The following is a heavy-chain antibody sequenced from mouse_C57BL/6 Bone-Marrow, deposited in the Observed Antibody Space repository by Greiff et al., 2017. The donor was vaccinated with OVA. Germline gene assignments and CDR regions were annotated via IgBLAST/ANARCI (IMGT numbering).Heavy chain of an antibody. J-gene: IGHJ3*01. CDR2: IFPGSGST. Sequence: QVQLKQSGPELVKPGASVKISCKASGYTFTDYYINWVKQRPGQGLEWIGWIFPGSGSTYYNEKFKGKATLTVDKSSSTAYMLLSSLTSEDSAVYFCARESIRRTGFFAYWGQGTLVTVSA. CDR1: GYTFTDYY. V-gene: IGHV1-75*01. D-gene: IGHD2-12*01. CDR3: ARESIRRTGFFAY.